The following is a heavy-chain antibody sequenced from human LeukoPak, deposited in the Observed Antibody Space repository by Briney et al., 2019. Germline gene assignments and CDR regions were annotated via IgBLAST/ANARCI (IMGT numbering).Heavy chain of an antibody. J-gene: IGHJ6*03. CDR3: ARRGSDIVVVPAAMGYYYMDV. CDR1: GGSISSHY. Sequence: SETLSLTCTVSGGSISSHYWSWIRQPPGKGLEWIGYIYYSGSTNYNPSLKSRVTISVDTSKNQFSLKLSSVTAADTAVYYCARRGSDIVVVPAAMGYYYMDVWGKGTTVTVSS. V-gene: IGHV4-59*11. D-gene: IGHD2-2*01. CDR2: IYYSGST.